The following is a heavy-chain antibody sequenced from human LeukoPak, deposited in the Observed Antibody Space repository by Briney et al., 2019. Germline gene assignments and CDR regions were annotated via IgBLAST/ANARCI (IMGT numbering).Heavy chain of an antibody. CDR1: GGTFSSYA. D-gene: IGHD3-16*01. V-gene: IGHV1-69*04. CDR3: ARESGGISPNFDY. CDR2: IIPIFGIA. J-gene: IGHJ4*02. Sequence: SVKVSGKASGGTFSSYAISWVRQAPGQGLEWMGRIIPIFGIANYAQKFQGRVTITADKSTSTAYMELSSLRSEDTAVHYCARESGGISPNFDYWGQGTLVTVSS.